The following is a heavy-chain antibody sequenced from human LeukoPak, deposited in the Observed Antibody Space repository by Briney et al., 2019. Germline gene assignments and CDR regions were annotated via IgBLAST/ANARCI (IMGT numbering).Heavy chain of an antibody. CDR2: TNSDGSSS. CDR1: GFTFSSHW. J-gene: IGHJ6*02. D-gene: IGHD2-15*01. Sequence: GGSLRLSCEASGFTFSSHWMHWVRQVPGKGLVWVSRTNSDGSSSTYADSVKGRFTISRDNAKNTLNLQMESLRAEDTAVYYCARGVWYFDSRRSQAYVMDIWGQGTTVTVSS. CDR3: ARGVWYFDSRRSQAYVMDI. V-gene: IGHV3-74*03.